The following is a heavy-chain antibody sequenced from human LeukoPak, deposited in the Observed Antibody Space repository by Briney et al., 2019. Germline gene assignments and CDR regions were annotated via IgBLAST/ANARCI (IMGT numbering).Heavy chain of an antibody. Sequence: GGSLRLSCAASGFTVSNSYMNWVRQAPGKGLEWVSTIYSGGSTYYADSVKGRFIMSRDNSKNTLYLQMNSLRVEDTAMYYCARDHSIWGQGTLVTVSS. D-gene: IGHD2/OR15-2a*01. J-gene: IGHJ4*02. CDR3: ARDHSI. V-gene: IGHV3-66*01. CDR1: GFTVSNSY. CDR2: IYSGGST.